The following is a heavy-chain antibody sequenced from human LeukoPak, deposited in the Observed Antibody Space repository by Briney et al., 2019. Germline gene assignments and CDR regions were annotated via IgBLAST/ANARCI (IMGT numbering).Heavy chain of an antibody. V-gene: IGHV1-2*02. CDR1: VYTFTGHY. J-gene: IGHJ4*02. D-gene: IGHD3-3*01. CDR3: ARDREMTIFGVIFFCDY. Sequence: ASVKVSCKASVYTFTGHYLHWVRQAPGQGLEWMGWIDPYSGRTRYAQRFQGRVTMTTNTSITTAYMELSLRSDDTAVYYCARDREMTIFGVIFFCDYWGQGTLVTVSS. CDR2: IDPYSGRT.